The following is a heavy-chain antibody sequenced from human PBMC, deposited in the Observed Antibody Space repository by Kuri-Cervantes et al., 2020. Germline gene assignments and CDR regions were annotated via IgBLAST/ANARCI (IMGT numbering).Heavy chain of an antibody. D-gene: IGHD3-22*01. CDR3: TTEPYVVLMHY. CDR1: GFTFSSYA. J-gene: IGHJ4*02. V-gene: IGHV3-15*01. Sequence: GGSLRLSCAASGFTFSSYAMHWVRQAPGKGLEWVGRIKSKTDGGTTDYAAPVKGRFTISRDDSKNTLYLQMNSLKTEDTAVYYCTTEPYVVLMHYWGQGTLVTVSS. CDR2: IKSKTDGGTT.